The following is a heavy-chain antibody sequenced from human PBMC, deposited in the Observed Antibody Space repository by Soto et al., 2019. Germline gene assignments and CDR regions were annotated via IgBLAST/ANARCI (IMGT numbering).Heavy chain of an antibody. CDR1: GFTFSSYV. J-gene: IGHJ6*02. D-gene: IGHD2-15*01. V-gene: IGHV3-33*01. CDR2: IWYDGSNK. Sequence: QVQLVESGGGVVQPGRSLRLSCAASGFTFSSYVMHWVRQAPGKGLEWVALIWYDGSNKYYADSVKGRFTISRDNSKNTLYLQMNSLRAEDTAVYYCAREEYCSGGFCYFWSYNYYGMDVWGQGTTVTVSS. CDR3: AREEYCSGGFCYFWSYNYYGMDV.